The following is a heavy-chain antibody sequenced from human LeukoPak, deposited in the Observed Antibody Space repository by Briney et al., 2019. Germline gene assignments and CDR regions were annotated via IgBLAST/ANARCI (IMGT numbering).Heavy chain of an antibody. D-gene: IGHD2-2*01. CDR2: IKQDGSDK. CDR1: GFTFSSYW. Sequence: GGSLRLSCAASGFTFSSYWMSWVRQAPGKGLEWVANIKQDGSDKYYVDSVKGRFTISRDNSKNTLYLQMNSLRAEDTAVYYCAVSYQPLLYYDYWGQGTLVTVSS. CDR3: AVSYQPLLYYDY. V-gene: IGHV3-7*01. J-gene: IGHJ4*02.